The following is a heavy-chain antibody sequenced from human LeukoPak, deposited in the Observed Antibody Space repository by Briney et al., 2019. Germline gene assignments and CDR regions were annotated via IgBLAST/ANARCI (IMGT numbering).Heavy chain of an antibody. J-gene: IGHJ4*02. CDR2: ISYGGSNK. D-gene: IGHD3-22*01. CDR1: GFTFSSYG. V-gene: IGHV3-30*18. Sequence: GGSLGLSCAASGFTFSSYGMHWVRQAPGKGLEWVAVISYGGSNKYYADSVKGRFTISRDNSKNTLYLQMNSLRAEDTAVYYCAKGPRSYYYDSSGFDYWGQGTLVTVSS. CDR3: AKGPRSYYYDSSGFDY.